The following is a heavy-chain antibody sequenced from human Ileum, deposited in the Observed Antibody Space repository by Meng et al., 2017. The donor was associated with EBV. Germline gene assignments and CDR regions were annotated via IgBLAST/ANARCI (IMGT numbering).Heavy chain of an antibody. Sequence: VELKGSVPGVGSPPGTRSPTCAVPGGSISSSNGWSWVRQPPGKGLEWIGEIYHSGSTNYNPSLKSRVTMSVDKSKNQFSLNLSSVTAADTAVYYCARVGQWLPIDYWGQGTLVTVSS. CDR2: IYHSGST. D-gene: IGHD6-19*01. CDR3: ARVGQWLPIDY. CDR1: GGSISSSNG. V-gene: IGHV4-4*03. J-gene: IGHJ4*02.